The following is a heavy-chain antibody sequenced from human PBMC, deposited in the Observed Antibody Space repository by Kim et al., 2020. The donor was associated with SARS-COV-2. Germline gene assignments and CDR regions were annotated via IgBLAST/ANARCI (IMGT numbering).Heavy chain of an antibody. CDR3: ARESSGWYGD. D-gene: IGHD6-19*01. CDR2: SN. V-gene: IGHV4-61*03. J-gene: IGHJ4*02. Sequence: SNTCSPSLKGRVTISVDTSKNHFSLKLSYVTAADTAVYYCARESSGWYGDWGQGTLVTVSS.